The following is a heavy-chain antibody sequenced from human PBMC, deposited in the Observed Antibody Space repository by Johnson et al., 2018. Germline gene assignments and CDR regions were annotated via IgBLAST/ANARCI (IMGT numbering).Heavy chain of an antibody. CDR2: INSDGSST. CDR3: ARDCGGDCYSADAFDI. Sequence: VQLVESGGGLVQPGGSLRLSCAASGFTFSSYAMSWVRQAPGKGLVWVSRINSDGSSTSYADSVKGRFTISRDNAKNKLYLQMNSLRAEDTAVYYCARDCGGDCYSADAFDIWGQGTMVTVSS. D-gene: IGHD2-21*02. J-gene: IGHJ3*02. V-gene: IGHV3-74*01. CDR1: GFTFSSYA.